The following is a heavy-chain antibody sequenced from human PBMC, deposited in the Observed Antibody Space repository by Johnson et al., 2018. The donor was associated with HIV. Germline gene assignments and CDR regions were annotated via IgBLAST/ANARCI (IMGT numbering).Heavy chain of an antibody. CDR1: GFSVSSHD. V-gene: IGHV3-13*01. CDR3: ARDGGRYYDVWSGRGDAFDI. J-gene: IGHJ3*02. CDR2: IGSAGET. D-gene: IGHD3-3*01. Sequence: VQVVESGGGLVQPGGSLRLSCAPSGFSVSSHDMHWVRQVRGKGLEWVAGIGSAGETYYPGSVKGRFTISRDNAKNSLYLQMNSLRAEDTAVYYCARDGGRYYDVWSGRGDAFDIWGQGTLVTVSS.